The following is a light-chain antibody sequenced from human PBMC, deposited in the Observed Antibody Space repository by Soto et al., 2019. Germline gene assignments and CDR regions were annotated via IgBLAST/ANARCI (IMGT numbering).Light chain of an antibody. CDR2: GAS. J-gene: IGKJ5*01. CDR1: ENVRTF. V-gene: IGKV3-11*01. CDR3: QQHSHWPPWT. Sequence: LLTQSPATLSLSPGERATLSCRASENVRTFVDWYQQKPGQAPRLLIRGASNRATGIPDRFSGSGSGTDFTLTISNLEPEDFAVYYCQQHSHWPPWTFGQGTRLENK.